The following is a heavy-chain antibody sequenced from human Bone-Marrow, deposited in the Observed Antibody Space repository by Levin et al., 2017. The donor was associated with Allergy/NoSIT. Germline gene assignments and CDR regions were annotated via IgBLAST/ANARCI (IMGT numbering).Heavy chain of an antibody. J-gene: IGHJ4*02. CDR2: MSYDGTLQ. D-gene: IGHD6-19*01. CDR3: AREWSLVAGTDF. V-gene: IGHV3-30*04. Sequence: GESPKISCAASGFNFKTFAMHWVRQAPGRGLEWVSFMSYDGTLQYYADSVKGRFTISRDNSKNTLYLQMNSLGPEDTAVYYCAREWSLVAGTDFWGQGTLVTVSS. CDR1: GFNFKTFA.